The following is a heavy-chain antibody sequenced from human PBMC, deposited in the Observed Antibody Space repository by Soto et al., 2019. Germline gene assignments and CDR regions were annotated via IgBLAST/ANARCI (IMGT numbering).Heavy chain of an antibody. CDR3: ARPVGATTPIFEY. CDR1: GYTFTSYA. Sequence: ASVKVSCKASGYTFTSYAMHWVRQAPGQRLEWMGWINAGNGNTKYSQKFQGRVTITRDTSASTAYMELSSLRSEDTAVYYCARPVGATTPIFEYWRQGTLVTVSS. CDR2: INAGNGNT. V-gene: IGHV1-3*01. D-gene: IGHD1-26*01. J-gene: IGHJ4*02.